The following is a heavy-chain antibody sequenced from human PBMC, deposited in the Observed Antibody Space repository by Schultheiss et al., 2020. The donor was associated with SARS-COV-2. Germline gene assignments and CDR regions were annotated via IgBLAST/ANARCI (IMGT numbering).Heavy chain of an antibody. V-gene: IGHV4-59*01. D-gene: IGHD3-22*01. CDR3: ARVRYYDSSGYYYVNAFDI. CDR1: GGSFSGYY. J-gene: IGHJ3*02. Sequence: SQTLSLTCAVYGGSFSGYYWSWIRQHPGRGLEWIGHISYSGSTYYNPSLRSRVTISVDTSKNQFSLRLSSVTAADTAVYYCARVRYYDSSGYYYVNAFDIWGQGTMVTVSS. CDR2: ISYSGST.